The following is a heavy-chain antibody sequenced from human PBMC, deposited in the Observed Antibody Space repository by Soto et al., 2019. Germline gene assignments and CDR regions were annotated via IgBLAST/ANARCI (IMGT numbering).Heavy chain of an antibody. CDR3: AKGVHEFVVVTAIDY. V-gene: IGHV3-30*18. Sequence: GGSPRLSCAASGFTFSSDGMHWVRQAPGKGLEWVAVISYDGSNKYYADSVKGRFTISRDNSKNTLYLQMNSLRAEDTAVYYCAKGVHEFVVVTAIDYWGQGT. D-gene: IGHD2-21*02. CDR2: ISYDGSNK. J-gene: IGHJ4*02. CDR1: GFTFSSDG.